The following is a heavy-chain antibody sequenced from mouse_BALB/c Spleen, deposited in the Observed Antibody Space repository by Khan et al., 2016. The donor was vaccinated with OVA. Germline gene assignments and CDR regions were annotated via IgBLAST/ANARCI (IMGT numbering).Heavy chain of an antibody. CDR1: GYTFTSYT. Sequence: VQLQQSGAELARPGASVKMSCKASGYTFTSYTMHWVKQRPGQGLEWIGYINPSSGYTNYNQKFKDKATLTADKSSSTAYMQLSSLTSEDSAVYYCARDVAYYRNDGWFAYWGQGTLVTVSA. CDR2: INPSSGYT. CDR3: ARDVAYYRNDGWFAY. V-gene: IGHV1-4*01. D-gene: IGHD2-14*01. J-gene: IGHJ3*01.